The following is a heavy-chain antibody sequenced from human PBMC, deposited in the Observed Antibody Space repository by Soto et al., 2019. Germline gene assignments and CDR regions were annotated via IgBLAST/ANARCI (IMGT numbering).Heavy chain of an antibody. V-gene: IGHV4-59*01. CDR3: TRDASMFDP. Sequence: SETLSLTCTVSGGSISSYYWSWIRQPPGKGLEWIGYIYYTGSTNYDPSLKSRVTISVDTSKNQFSLKLSSVTAADTDVYYCTRDASMFDPWGQGTLVTVSS. CDR2: IYYTGST. CDR1: GGSISSYY. D-gene: IGHD2-15*01. J-gene: IGHJ5*02.